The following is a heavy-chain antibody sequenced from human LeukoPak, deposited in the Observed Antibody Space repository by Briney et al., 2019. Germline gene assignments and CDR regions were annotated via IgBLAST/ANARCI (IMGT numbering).Heavy chain of an antibody. CDR2: IYYSGST. Sequence: TGGSLRLSCAASGFTFSSFSMIWVRQAPGKGLEWIGSIYYSGSTYYNPSLKSRVTISVDTPKNQFSLKLSSVTAADTAVYYCARPGTFDSSGYYYPFDYWGQGTLVTVSS. D-gene: IGHD3-22*01. J-gene: IGHJ4*02. CDR3: ARPGTFDSSGYYYPFDY. CDR1: GFTFSSFS. V-gene: IGHV4-39*01.